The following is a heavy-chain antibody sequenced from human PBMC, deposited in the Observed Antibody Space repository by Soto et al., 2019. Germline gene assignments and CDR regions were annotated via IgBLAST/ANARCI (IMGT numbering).Heavy chain of an antibody. D-gene: IGHD6-19*01. J-gene: IGHJ5*02. CDR1: GFTFSNAW. CDR2: IKSKTDGGTT. CDR3: TTEPYSSGWYVGYNWFDP. Sequence: PGGSLRLSCAASGFTFSNAWMSWVRQAPGKGLEWVGRIKSKTDGGTTDYAAPVKGRFTISRDDSKNTLYLQMNSLKTEDTAVNYCTTEPYSSGWYVGYNWFDPWGQGTLVTVSS. V-gene: IGHV3-15*01.